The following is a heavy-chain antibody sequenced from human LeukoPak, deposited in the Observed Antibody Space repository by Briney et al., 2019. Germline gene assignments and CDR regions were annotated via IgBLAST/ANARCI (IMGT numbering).Heavy chain of an antibody. CDR3: ARKRDGYNCFDS. J-gene: IGHJ4*02. CDR1: GGSFSGYY. Sequence: SETLSLTCAVYGGSFSGYYWSWLRQSRGKGLEWIGEINHGGSTNFNASLKSRVTLSVDTSKNQFSLNLTSVTAADPAVYYCARKRDGYNCFDSWGQGTLVTVSS. D-gene: IGHD5-24*01. CDR2: INHGGST. V-gene: IGHV4-34*01.